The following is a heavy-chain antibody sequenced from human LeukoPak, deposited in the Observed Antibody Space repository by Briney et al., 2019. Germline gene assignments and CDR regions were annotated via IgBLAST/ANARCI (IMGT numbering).Heavy chain of an antibody. J-gene: IGHJ4*02. CDR2: IDAGNGNT. Sequence: PGGSLRLSCAASGYSFSSYAIHWVRQAPGQRLERMAWIDAGNGNTKYSQNFQDRVSITTDTSATTAYMEMSSLRSEDTAVYYCARDLWPGSGSFGSHWGQGTLVTVSS. V-gene: IGHV1-3*01. D-gene: IGHD3-10*01. CDR3: ARDLWPGSGSFGSH. CDR1: GYSFSSYA.